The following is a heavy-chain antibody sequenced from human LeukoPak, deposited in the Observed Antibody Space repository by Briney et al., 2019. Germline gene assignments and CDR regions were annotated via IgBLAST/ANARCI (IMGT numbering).Heavy chain of an antibody. CDR2: ISGSGGST. CDR3: AKAQGYSYGYSDY. V-gene: IGHV3-23*01. J-gene: IGHJ4*02. CDR1: GFTFSSYA. D-gene: IGHD5-18*01. Sequence: GGSLRLSCAASGFTFSSYAMSWVRQAPGKGLECVSAISGSGGSTYYADSVKGRFTISRDNSKNTLYLQMNSLRAEDTAVYYCAKAQGYSYGYSDYWGQGTLVTVSS.